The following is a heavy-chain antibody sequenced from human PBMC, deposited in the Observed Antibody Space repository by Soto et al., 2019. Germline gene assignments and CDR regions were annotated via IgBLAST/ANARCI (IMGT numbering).Heavy chain of an antibody. J-gene: IGHJ2*01. D-gene: IGHD4-4*01. CDR2: MNPNSGNT. CDR1: GYTFTSYD. CDR3: ARDRHYNHWYFDL. V-gene: IGHV1-8*01. Sequence: ASVKVSCKASGYTFTSYDINWVRQATGQGLEWMGWMNPNSGNTGYAQKFQGRVTMTRNTSTSTAYMELSSLRSEDTAVYYCARDRHYNHWYFDLWGRGTLVTVSS.